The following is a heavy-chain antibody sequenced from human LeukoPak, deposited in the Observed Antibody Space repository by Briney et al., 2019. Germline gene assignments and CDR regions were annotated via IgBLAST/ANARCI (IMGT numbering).Heavy chain of an antibody. D-gene: IGHD3-10*01. Sequence: SQTLSLTCAVSGGSISSGGYSWSWIRQPPGKGQEWIGYIYHSGSTYYNPSLKSRVTISVDRSKNQFSLKLSSVTAADTAVYYCARGGPRITMVRGVRHPYYFDYWGQGTLVTVSS. CDR3: ARGGPRITMVRGVRHPYYFDY. CDR1: GGSISSGGYS. V-gene: IGHV4-30-2*01. CDR2: IYHSGST. J-gene: IGHJ4*02.